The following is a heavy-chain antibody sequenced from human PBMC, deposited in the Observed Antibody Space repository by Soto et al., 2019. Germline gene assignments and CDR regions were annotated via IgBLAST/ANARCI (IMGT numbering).Heavy chain of an antibody. CDR1: GYTFTSYA. J-gene: IGHJ5*02. Sequence: ASVKVSCKASGYTFTSYAMHWVRQAPGQRLEWMGWINAGNGNTKYSQKFQGRVTITRDTSASTAYMELSSLRSEDTAVYYCARPFRGIAAAGTDFWFDPWGQGTLVTVSS. V-gene: IGHV1-3*01. D-gene: IGHD6-13*01. CDR2: INAGNGNT. CDR3: ARPFRGIAAAGTDFWFDP.